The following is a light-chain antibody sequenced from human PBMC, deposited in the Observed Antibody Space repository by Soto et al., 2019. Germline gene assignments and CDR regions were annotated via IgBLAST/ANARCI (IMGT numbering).Light chain of an antibody. CDR3: QQRSNWPPYT. CDR2: DAS. CDR1: QSVSSY. J-gene: IGKJ2*01. Sequence: DIVLTQSPATLALSPGERATLSCRASQSVSSYLAWYQQKPGQAPRLLFYDASNSATGIPARFSASGSGTDFTLTISSLEPEDVADYYCQQRSNWPPYTFGQGIKLEIK. V-gene: IGKV3-11*01.